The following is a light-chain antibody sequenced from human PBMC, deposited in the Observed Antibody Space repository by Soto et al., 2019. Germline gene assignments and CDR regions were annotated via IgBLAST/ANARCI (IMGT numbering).Light chain of an antibody. CDR1: SSNIGAGYD. J-gene: IGLJ1*01. V-gene: IGLV1-40*01. Sequence: QSVLTQPPSVSGAPGQRVTISCTGSSSNIGAGYDVHWYQQVSGTAPKLLIYGNTNRPSGVPDRFSGSKSGNSASLAITGLQAEDEADYYCQSYDSSLSDDVFGTGTQLTVL. CDR3: QSYDSSLSDDV. CDR2: GNT.